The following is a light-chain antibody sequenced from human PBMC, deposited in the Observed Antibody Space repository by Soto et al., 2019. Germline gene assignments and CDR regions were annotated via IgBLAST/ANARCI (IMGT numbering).Light chain of an antibody. V-gene: IGKV1-27*01. CDR2: AAS. CDR1: QGISNY. J-gene: IGKJ4*02. CDR3: QKYNSAPCSLT. Sequence: DIQMTQSPSSLSASVGDRVTITCRASQGISNYLAWYQQKPGKVPKLLIYAASTLQSGVPSRFSGSGSGTDFTLTISSLQPEDVATDYCQKYNSAPCSLTFGGGTKVEIK.